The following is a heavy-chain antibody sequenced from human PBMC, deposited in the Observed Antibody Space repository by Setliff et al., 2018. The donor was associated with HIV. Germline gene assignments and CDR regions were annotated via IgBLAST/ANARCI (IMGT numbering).Heavy chain of an antibody. Sequence: ASVKVSCKTSGGTFSNYAITWVRQAPGQGLEWMGWITSYNGNTNYAKKFKGRVTMTTDTSTSIAYMELKSLRSEDTAVYYCARDHHSGRGSNFPWYSDLWGRGTLVTVSS. V-gene: IGHV1-18*01. CDR3: ARDHHSGRGSNFPWYSDL. CDR2: ITSYNGNT. D-gene: IGHD1-26*01. CDR1: GGTFSNYA. J-gene: IGHJ2*01.